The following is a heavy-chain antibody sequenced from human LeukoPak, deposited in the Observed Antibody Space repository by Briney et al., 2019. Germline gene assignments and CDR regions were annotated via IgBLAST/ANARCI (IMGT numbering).Heavy chain of an antibody. CDR1: GYTLTELS. CDR3: ATAYCSSTSCYGSFDY. V-gene: IGHV1-24*01. Sequence: ASVKVSCKVSGYTLTELSMHWVRQAPGKGLEWMGGFDPEVGETIYAQKFQGRVTMTEDTSTDTAYMELSSLRSEDTAVHYCATAYCSSTSCYGSFDYWGQGTLVTVSS. CDR2: FDPEVGET. D-gene: IGHD2-2*01. J-gene: IGHJ4*02.